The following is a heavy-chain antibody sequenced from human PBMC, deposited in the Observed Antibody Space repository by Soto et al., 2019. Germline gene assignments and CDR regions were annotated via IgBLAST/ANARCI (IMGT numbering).Heavy chain of an antibody. Sequence: ASVVSCKASGYRFSDYYLHWVRQAPGQGLEWMAWINPSGGSTSYAQKFQGRVTMTRDTSTSTVYMELSSLRSEDTAVYYCAREGLRESSSGNWFDPWGQGTLVTVSS. CDR2: INPSGGST. V-gene: IGHV1-46*01. CDR1: GYRFSDYY. CDR3: AREGLRESSSGNWFDP. J-gene: IGHJ5*02. D-gene: IGHD6-6*01.